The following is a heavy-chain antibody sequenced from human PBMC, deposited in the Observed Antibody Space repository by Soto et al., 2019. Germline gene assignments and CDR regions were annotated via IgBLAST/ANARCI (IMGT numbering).Heavy chain of an antibody. D-gene: IGHD2-15*01. Sequence: QVQVVQSGAEVKKPGDSVNLSCKVSGYTFTSYAIIWVRQAPGQGLEWMGYISGYNGDTNYAHKLQGRVTMTTDTSTTPAYMELRSLKFDDTAIYYCARARIAKGGGWFDPWGQGTLVTDSS. V-gene: IGHV1-18*01. CDR3: ARARIAKGGGWFDP. CDR2: ISGYNGDT. J-gene: IGHJ5*02. CDR1: GYTFTSYA.